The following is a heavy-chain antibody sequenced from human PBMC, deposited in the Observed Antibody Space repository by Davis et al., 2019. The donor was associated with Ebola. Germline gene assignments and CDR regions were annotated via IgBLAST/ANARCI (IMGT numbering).Heavy chain of an antibody. CDR3: ARGGGGITIFEAYFDY. CDR2: IKQDGSEK. Sequence: GESLKISCAASGFTFSSYWMSWVRQAPGKGLEWVANIKQDGSEKYYVDSVKGRFTISRDNDKNSLYLQMNSLRAEDTAVYYCARGGGGITIFEAYFDYWGQGTLVTVSS. J-gene: IGHJ4*02. V-gene: IGHV3-7*01. CDR1: GFTFSSYW. D-gene: IGHD3-3*01.